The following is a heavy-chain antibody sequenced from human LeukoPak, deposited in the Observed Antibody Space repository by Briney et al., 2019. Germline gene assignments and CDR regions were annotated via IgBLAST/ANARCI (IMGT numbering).Heavy chain of an antibody. Sequence: SETLSLTCAVYGCSFTGYYWSWVRQAPGKGLEWIGEINNSGSTNYKPSVKSRITITVDTSKNQFSLKLSTLTAADTAVYFCARGGRYSYGYYFRNWFDPWGQGTLVTVSS. V-gene: IGHV4-34*01. D-gene: IGHD5-18*01. J-gene: IGHJ5*02. CDR3: ARGGRYSYGYYFRNWFDP. CDR1: GCSFTGYY. CDR2: INNSGST.